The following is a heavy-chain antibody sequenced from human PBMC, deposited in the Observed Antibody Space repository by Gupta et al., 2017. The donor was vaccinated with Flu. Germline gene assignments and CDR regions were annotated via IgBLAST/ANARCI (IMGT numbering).Heavy chain of an antibody. J-gene: IGHJ3*01. V-gene: IGHV4-34*01. CDR3: ARAHAFIDAFDV. CDR2: INHSGST. D-gene: IGHD2-2*01. Sequence: CAVYGGSFSSYYWSWIRQPPGKGLEWVGEINHSGSTNYNPSLKSRVTISVDTSKNQFSLKLSSVTAADTAMYYCARAHAFIDAFDVWGQGTVVTVSS. CDR1: GGSFSSYY.